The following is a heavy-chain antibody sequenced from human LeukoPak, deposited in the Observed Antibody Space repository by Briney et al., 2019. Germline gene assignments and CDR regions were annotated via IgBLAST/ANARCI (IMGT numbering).Heavy chain of an antibody. CDR1: GFTVSSNY. CDR3: ARTYDFGRGPPGDAFDN. Sequence: PGGSLRLSCAASGFTVSSNYMNWVRQAPGKGPEWVSYIDARSGITYYADSVQGRFTISRDDARESVFLQMDGLRVDDTAVYYCARTYDFGRGPPGDAFDNWGPGTWVIVSS. V-gene: IGHV3-48*04. CDR2: IDARSGIT. J-gene: IGHJ3*02. D-gene: IGHD3-3*01.